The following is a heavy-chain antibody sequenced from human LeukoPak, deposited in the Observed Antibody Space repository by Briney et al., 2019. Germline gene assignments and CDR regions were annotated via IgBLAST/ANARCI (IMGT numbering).Heavy chain of an antibody. Sequence: GASVKVPCKASGYTFTSYGISWVRQAPGQGLEWMGWISAYNGNTNYAQKLQGRVTMTTDTSTSTAYMELRSLRSDDTAVYYCARDPVGVGNWGSHYYYGMDVWGQGTTVTVSS. V-gene: IGHV1-18*01. D-gene: IGHD7-27*01. CDR2: ISAYNGNT. CDR3: ARDPVGVGNWGSHYYYGMDV. J-gene: IGHJ6*02. CDR1: GYTFTSYG.